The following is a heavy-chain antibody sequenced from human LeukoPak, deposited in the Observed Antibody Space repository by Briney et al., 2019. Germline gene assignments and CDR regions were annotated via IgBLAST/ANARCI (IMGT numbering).Heavy chain of an antibody. CDR2: INPNSGGT. Sequence: ASVKVSCKASGYTFTGYYMHWVRQVPGQGLEWMGWINPNSGGTNYAQKFQGRVTMTRDTSISTAYMELSRLRSDDTAVYYCARDADIVVVPAASLLFDPWGQGTLVTVSS. J-gene: IGHJ5*02. CDR1: GYTFTGYY. CDR3: ARDADIVVVPAASLLFDP. V-gene: IGHV1-2*02. D-gene: IGHD2-2*01.